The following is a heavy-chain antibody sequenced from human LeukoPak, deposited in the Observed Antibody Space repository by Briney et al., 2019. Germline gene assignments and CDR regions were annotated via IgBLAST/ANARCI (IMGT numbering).Heavy chain of an antibody. V-gene: IGHV2-5*02. CDR1: GVSLSTSGVG. D-gene: IGHD4-17*01. CDR3: AHRTHIYGLDY. CDR2: IYWDDDK. Sequence: SGPTLVKPTQTLTLTCTFSGVSLSTSGVGVGWIRQPPAKSLEWLALIYWDDDKRYSPSLKSRLTITKDTSKNQVVLTMTNMDPVDTATYYCAHRTHIYGLDYWGQGTLVTVSS. J-gene: IGHJ4*02.